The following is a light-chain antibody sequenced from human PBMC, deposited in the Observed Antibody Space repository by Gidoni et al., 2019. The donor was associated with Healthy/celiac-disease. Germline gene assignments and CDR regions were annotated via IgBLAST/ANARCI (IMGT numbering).Light chain of an antibody. V-gene: IGKV1-39*01. Sequence: DIQMTQTPSSLSASVGDRVTITCRASQSISSHLNWYQQKPGKAPKLLIYAASSLQSGVPSRFSCSGSGTDFTLTISSLQPEDFATYYCQQSYSTPVSFXQXTKLEIK. CDR3: QQSYSTPVS. J-gene: IGKJ2*03. CDR2: AAS. CDR1: QSISSH.